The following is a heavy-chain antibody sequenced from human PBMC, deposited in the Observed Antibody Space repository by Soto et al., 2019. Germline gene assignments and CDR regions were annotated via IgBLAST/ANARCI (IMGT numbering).Heavy chain of an antibody. V-gene: IGHV3-30*18. J-gene: IGHJ5*02. Sequence: GGSLRLSCAASGFTFSSYGMHWVRQAPGKGLEWVAVISYDGSNKYYADSVKGRFTISRDNSKNTLYLQMNSLRAEDTAVDYCAKAGIMITFGGVMPWFDPWGQGTLVTVSS. CDR3: AKAGIMITFGGVMPWFDP. CDR1: GFTFSSYG. D-gene: IGHD3-16*01. CDR2: ISYDGSNK.